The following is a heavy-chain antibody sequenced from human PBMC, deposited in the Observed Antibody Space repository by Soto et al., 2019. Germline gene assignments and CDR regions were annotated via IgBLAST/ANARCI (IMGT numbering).Heavy chain of an antibody. CDR3: AREATIFGVVRSTQAYYYGMDV. Sequence: SVKVSCKASGGTFSSYAISWVRQAPGQGLEWMGGIIPIFGTANYAQKFQGRVTITADESTSTAYMELSSLRSEDTAVYYCAREATIFGVVRSTQAYYYGMDVWGQGTTVTVSS. CDR1: GGTFSSYA. V-gene: IGHV1-69*13. J-gene: IGHJ6*02. D-gene: IGHD3-3*01. CDR2: IIPIFGTA.